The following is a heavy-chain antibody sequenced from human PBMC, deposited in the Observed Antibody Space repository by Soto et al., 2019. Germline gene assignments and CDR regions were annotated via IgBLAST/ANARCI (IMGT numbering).Heavy chain of an antibody. CDR3: ARSNDYYESSGYYYVKYLDY. CDR2: ISAGSGNT. V-gene: IGHV1-3*01. J-gene: IGHJ4*02. CDR1: GYTFTSYT. D-gene: IGHD3-22*01. Sequence: ASVKVSCKASGYTFTSYTIHWVRQAPGQRPEWMGCISAGSGNTKYSQNFQGRVTITRDTSATTAYMELSSLRSEDTAVYHCARSNDYYESSGYYYVKYLDYWGQGTLVTVSS.